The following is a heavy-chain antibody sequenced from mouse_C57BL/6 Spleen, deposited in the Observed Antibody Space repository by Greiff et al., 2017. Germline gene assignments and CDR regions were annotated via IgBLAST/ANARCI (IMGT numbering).Heavy chain of an antibody. CDR1: GYTFTSYW. CDR3: ERGDYGSSCDAMDY. CDR2: IDPSDSYT. Sequence: QVQLQQPGAELVRPGTSVKLSCKASGYTFTSYWMHWVKQRPGQGLEWIGVIDPSDSYTNYNQKFKGKATLTVDTSSSTAYMQLSSLTSEDSAVYYGERGDYGSSCDAMDYWGQGTTVTVSS. D-gene: IGHD1-1*01. J-gene: IGHJ4*01. V-gene: IGHV1-59*01.